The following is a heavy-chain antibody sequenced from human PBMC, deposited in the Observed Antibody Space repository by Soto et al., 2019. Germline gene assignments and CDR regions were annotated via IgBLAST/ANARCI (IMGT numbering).Heavy chain of an antibody. CDR1: CYSLTSYA. CDR2: INAGNGNT. V-gene: IGHV1-3*01. CDR3: ARDSYCSSTSCRAPIDY. J-gene: IGHJ4*02. D-gene: IGHD2-2*01. Sequence: ATVKVYCRATCYSLTSYAMHPVRQAPGQSLEWMGWINAGNGNTKYSQKCQGRVTITRDTSASTAYMELSSLRSEDTAVYYCARDSYCSSTSCRAPIDYWGQGTRVTVSS.